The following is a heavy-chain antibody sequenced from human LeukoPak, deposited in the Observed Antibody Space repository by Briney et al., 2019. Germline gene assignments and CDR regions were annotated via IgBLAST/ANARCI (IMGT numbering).Heavy chain of an antibody. CDR3: ARGSSSSRPNFDC. CDR1: GGSISSGGYY. J-gene: IGHJ4*02. CDR2: IYYNGST. V-gene: IGHV4-31*03. Sequence: SETLSLTCTVSGGSISSGGYYWTWIRQHPEKGLEWIGYIYYNGSTYYNPSLKSRITISADTSKNQFSLKVSSVTAADTAVYYCARGSSSSRPNFDCWGQGTLVTVSS. D-gene: IGHD6-6*01.